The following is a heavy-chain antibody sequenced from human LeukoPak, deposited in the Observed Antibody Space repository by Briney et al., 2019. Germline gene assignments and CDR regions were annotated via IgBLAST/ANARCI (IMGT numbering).Heavy chain of an antibody. D-gene: IGHD4-11*01. CDR1: GFTFSIYG. CDR2: IRYDGSNK. J-gene: IGHJ4*02. CDR3: AKGLLQYRGNHGDY. Sequence: GGSLRLSCAASGFTFSIYGMHWVRQAPGKGLEWVAFIRYDGSNKYYADSVKGRFTISRDNSEHTLYVQMNSLRAGDTAVYYCAKGLLQYRGNHGDYWGQGTVVSVS. V-gene: IGHV3-30*02.